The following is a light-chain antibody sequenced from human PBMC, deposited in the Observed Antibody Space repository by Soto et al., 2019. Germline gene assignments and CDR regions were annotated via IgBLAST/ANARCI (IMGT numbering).Light chain of an antibody. J-gene: IGKJ1*01. Sequence: DIQMTQSPSSLSASVGDRVTITCRASQAINNYLAWYQQKPGKVPKLLIYAASTLQSGVPSRFSGSGSGTDFTLTISSLQPEDVATYYCQRYINALWTFGQGTKVDIK. CDR2: AAS. CDR1: QAINNY. CDR3: QRYINALWT. V-gene: IGKV1-27*01.